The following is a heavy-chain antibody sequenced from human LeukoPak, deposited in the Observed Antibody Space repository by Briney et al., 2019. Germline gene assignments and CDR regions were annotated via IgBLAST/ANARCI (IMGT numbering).Heavy chain of an antibody. J-gene: IGHJ4*02. CDR3: ARFKPQRSYYYDSNGYYYEGLDY. CDR2: IIPILGIA. Sequence: ASVKVSCKASGGTFSSYAISWVRQAPGQGLEWMGRIIPILGIANYAQKFQGRVTITADKSTSTAYMELSSLRSEDTAMYYCARFKPQRSYYYDSNGYYYEGLDYWGQGTLVTVSS. D-gene: IGHD3-22*01. CDR1: GGTFSSYA. V-gene: IGHV1-69*04.